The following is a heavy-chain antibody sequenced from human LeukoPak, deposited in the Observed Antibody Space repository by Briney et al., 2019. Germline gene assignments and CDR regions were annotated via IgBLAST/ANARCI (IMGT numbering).Heavy chain of an antibody. J-gene: IGHJ5*02. V-gene: IGHV1-2*02. Sequence: ASAKVSCKASGNTFTDYYMHWVRQAPGQGLEWMGWINLNSGGTNYPQKFQGSVTMTRDTSISTAYMELNRLRSDDTALYYCATDPGGGKLDPWGQGTLVTVSS. D-gene: IGHD3-16*01. CDR3: ATDPGGGKLDP. CDR1: GNTFTDYY. CDR2: INLNSGGT.